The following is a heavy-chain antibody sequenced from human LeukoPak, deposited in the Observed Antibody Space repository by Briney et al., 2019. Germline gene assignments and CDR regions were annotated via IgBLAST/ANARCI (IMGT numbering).Heavy chain of an antibody. CDR2: IIPIFGIA. CDR3: ARDHPQYCIAAAGTCWYFDL. Sequence: SVKASCKASGGTFSSYAISWVRQAPGQGLEWMGRIIPIFGIANYAQKFQGRVTITADKSTSTAYMELSSLRSEDTAVYYCARDHPQYCIAAAGTCWYFDLWGRGTLVTVSS. CDR1: GGTFSSYA. J-gene: IGHJ2*01. V-gene: IGHV1-69*04. D-gene: IGHD6-13*01.